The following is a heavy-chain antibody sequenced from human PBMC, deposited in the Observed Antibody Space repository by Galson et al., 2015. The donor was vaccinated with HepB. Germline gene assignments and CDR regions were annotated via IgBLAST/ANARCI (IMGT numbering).Heavy chain of an antibody. Sequence: SLRLSCAASGFTFSSYAMHWVRQAPGKGLEWVAVISYDGSNKYYADSVKGRFTISRDNSKNTLYLQMNSLRAEDTAVYYCAREFRTYYYDSSGYWGAFDIWGQGTMVTVSS. J-gene: IGHJ3*02. D-gene: IGHD3-22*01. V-gene: IGHV3-30*04. CDR1: GFTFSSYA. CDR2: ISYDGSNK. CDR3: AREFRTYYYDSSGYWGAFDI.